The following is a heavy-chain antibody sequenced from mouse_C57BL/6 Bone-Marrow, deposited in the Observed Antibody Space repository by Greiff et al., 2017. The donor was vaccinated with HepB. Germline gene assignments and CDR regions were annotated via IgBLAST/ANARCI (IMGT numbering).Heavy chain of an antibody. D-gene: IGHD2-14*01. Sequence: EVQRVESGGDLVKPGGSLKLSCVASGFTFSTSGMSWVRQTPDKRLEWVATINTGGTYPSYPASVKGRFTISKDTAKNTLFLQMNSLKSEDSAIYYCTRDRFDYYFDYWGQGTTLTVTS. CDR3: TRDRFDYYFDY. CDR2: INTGGTYP. V-gene: IGHV5-6*01. J-gene: IGHJ2*01. CDR1: GFTFSTSG.